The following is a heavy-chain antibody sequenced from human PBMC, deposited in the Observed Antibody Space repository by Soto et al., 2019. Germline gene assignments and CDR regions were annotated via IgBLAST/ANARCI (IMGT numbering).Heavy chain of an antibody. CDR2: IYHSGTT. CDR3: AREDSRWFDP. Sequence: SETLSLTCTVSGGSISSYYWSWIRQPPGKGLEWIGYIYHSGTTSYNPSLKSRVTISINTSKNQFSLNLSSVTAADTAVYYCAREDSRWFDPWGQGTMVTVYS. J-gene: IGHJ5*02. V-gene: IGHV4-59*01. CDR1: GGSISSYY.